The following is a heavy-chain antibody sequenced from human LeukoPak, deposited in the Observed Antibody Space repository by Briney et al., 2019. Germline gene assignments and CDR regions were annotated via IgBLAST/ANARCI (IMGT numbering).Heavy chain of an antibody. D-gene: IGHD2-2*01. Sequence: GGSLRLSCAASGFTFSNYGMSWVRQAPGKGLEWVSGISGSGGSTYYADSVKGQFSISRDNSKNTLYLQMNSLRAEDTAVYYCAKEEPAAGNFDYWGQGTLVTVSS. CDR1: GFTFSNYG. CDR2: ISGSGGST. J-gene: IGHJ4*02. CDR3: AKEEPAAGNFDY. V-gene: IGHV3-23*01.